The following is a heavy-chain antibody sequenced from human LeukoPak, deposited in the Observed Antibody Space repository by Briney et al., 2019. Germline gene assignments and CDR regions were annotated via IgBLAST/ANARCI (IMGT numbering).Heavy chain of an antibody. CDR3: ARDVYYYGMDV. CDR1: XYTFTXXY. V-gene: IGHV1-46*01. CDR2: INPSGGST. Sequence: SVTVSXKAXXYTFTXXYMHWVRQAPGQGLEWMGIINPSGGSTNYAQKFQGRVTMTKDTSTSTVYMELSSLRSEDTAVYYCARDVYYYGMDVWGQGTTVTVSS. J-gene: IGHJ6*02. D-gene: IGHD3-16*01.